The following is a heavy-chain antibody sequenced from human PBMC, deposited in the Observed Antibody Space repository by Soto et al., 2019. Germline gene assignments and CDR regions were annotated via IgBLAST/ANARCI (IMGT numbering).Heavy chain of an antibody. CDR3: TRGGANFDF. Sequence: EVQVVESGGALVQPGGSLRLSCVVSGFTFSGFWMNWVRQAPGKGLEWVANINHGGSEKNYVNSLKGRFTISRDKAKSSVYLQMNSLRDDDTAVYYCTRGGANFDFWGQGTLVPVSS. J-gene: IGHJ4*02. CDR1: GFTFSGFW. CDR2: INHGGSEK. D-gene: IGHD2-15*01. V-gene: IGHV3-7*04.